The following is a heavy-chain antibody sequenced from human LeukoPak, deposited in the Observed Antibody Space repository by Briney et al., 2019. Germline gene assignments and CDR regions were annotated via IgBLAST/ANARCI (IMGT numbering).Heavy chain of an antibody. J-gene: IGHJ4*02. CDR3: ATGARQDY. CDR2: VDPEDGET. CDR1: GGTFSSYA. V-gene: IGHV1-69-2*01. Sequence: ASVKVSCKASGGTFSSYAISWVRQAPGQGLEWMGLVDPEDGETIYAEKFQGRVTITADTSTDTAYMELSSLRSEDTAVYYCATGARQDYWGQGTLVTVSS.